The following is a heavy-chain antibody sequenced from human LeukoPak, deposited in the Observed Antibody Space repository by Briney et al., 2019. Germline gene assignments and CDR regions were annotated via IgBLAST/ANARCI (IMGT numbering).Heavy chain of an antibody. V-gene: IGHV1-8*01. D-gene: IGHD1-1*01. J-gene: IGHJ5*02. CDR1: GYTFRIHD. CDR2: VSPKTGRT. Sequence: ASVLVSCKASGYTFRIHDFNWVRQAPGQGLGWMGWVSPKTGRTGYAQKFQGRVYVTTNASLSTAYMELSSLRSDDTAVYFCARESERNDGWFDPWGQGTLVTVSS. CDR3: ARESERNDGWFDP.